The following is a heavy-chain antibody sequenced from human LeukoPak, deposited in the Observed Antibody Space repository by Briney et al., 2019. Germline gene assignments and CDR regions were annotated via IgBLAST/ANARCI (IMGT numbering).Heavy chain of an antibody. CDR3: AKDQHDFWSGYFNYYYYYYMDV. J-gene: IGHJ6*03. Sequence: GGSLRLSCAASGFTFSSYAMSWVRQAPGKGLEWVSAICGSGGSTYYADSVKGRFTISRDNSKNTLYLQMNSLRAEDTAVYYCAKDQHDFWSGYFNYYYYYYMDVWGKGTTVTVSS. V-gene: IGHV3-23*01. CDR2: ICGSGGST. CDR1: GFTFSSYA. D-gene: IGHD3-3*01.